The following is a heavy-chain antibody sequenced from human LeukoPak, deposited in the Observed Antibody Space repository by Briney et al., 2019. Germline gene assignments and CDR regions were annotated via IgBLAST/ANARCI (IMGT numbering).Heavy chain of an antibody. J-gene: IGHJ4*02. Sequence: NPSETLSLTCTVSGDSISNSNYYWGWIRQPPGKGLEWIGSIYYSGSTYYNPSLKSRVTISVDTSKNQFSLKLSSVTAADTAVYYCASSGWYLLPGVYWGQGTLVTVSS. V-gene: IGHV4-39*01. CDR1: GDSISNSNYY. D-gene: IGHD6-19*01. CDR3: ASSGWYLLPGVY. CDR2: IYYSGST.